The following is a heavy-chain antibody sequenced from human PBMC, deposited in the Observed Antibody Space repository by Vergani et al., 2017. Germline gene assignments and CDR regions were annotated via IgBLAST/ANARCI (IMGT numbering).Heavy chain of an antibody. J-gene: IGHJ4*02. CDR1: GFTSSYYA. D-gene: IGHD1-26*01. CDR2: LTGGGGST. CDR3: VKDAGSYENFFDA. V-gene: IGHV3-23*04. Sequence: MHLVESGGGVVPPGRSLRLSCVVSGFTSSYYAMHWVRQAPGKGLEWVSSLTGGGGSTYYADSFKRCFIISRDNSRDTLYLQMNSLRPEDTATYYCVKDAGSYENFFDAWGQGTLVTVSS.